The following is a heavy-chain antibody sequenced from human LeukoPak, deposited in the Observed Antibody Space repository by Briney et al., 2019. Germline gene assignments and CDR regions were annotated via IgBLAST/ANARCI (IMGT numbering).Heavy chain of an antibody. D-gene: IGHD3-10*01. J-gene: IGHJ4*02. CDR1: GGTFSSYA. V-gene: IGHV1-69*05. CDR2: IIPIFGTA. CDR3: ARGYYYGSESSKFDY. Sequence: SVKVSCKASGGTFSSYAISWVRQAPGQGLEWMGGIIPIFGTANYAQKFQGRVTITTDESTSTAYMELSSLRSEDTAVYYCARGYYYGSESSKFDYWGQGTLVTVSS.